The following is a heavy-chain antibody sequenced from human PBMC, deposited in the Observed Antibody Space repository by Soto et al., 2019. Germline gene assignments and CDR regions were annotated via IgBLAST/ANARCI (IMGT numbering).Heavy chain of an antibody. CDR2: ITQDGSEK. Sequence: GGSLRLSCAASGFTFSSYWMSWVRHAPWKGLEWVANITQDGSEKYYVDSVKGRFTIYRDNAKNSLYLQMKSLRAEDTGVYYCGRAYYDSSGYYYVVSNFDYSGRGTLVAVCS. J-gene: IGHJ4*02. V-gene: IGHV3-7*04. CDR3: GRAYYDSSGYYYVVSNFDY. D-gene: IGHD3-22*01. CDR1: GFTFSSYW.